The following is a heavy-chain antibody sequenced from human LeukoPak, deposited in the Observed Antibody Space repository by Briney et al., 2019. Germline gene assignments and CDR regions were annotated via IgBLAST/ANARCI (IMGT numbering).Heavy chain of an antibody. J-gene: IGHJ3*02. CDR1: GFTFSSYS. CDR2: ISSSSSYI. D-gene: IGHD1-26*01. V-gene: IGHV3-21*01. Sequence: GRSLRLSCAASGFTFSSYSMNWVRQAPGKGLEWVSSISSSSSYIYYADSVKGRFTISRDNAKNSLYLQMNSLRAEDTAVYYCARATYSGSYYSAFDIWGQGTMVTVSS. CDR3: ARATYSGSYYSAFDI.